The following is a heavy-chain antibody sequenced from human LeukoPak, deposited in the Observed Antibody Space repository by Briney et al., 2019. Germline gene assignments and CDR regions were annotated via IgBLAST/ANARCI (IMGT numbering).Heavy chain of an antibody. Sequence: GGSLRLSCAASGFTFSSYGMHWVRQAPGKGLEWVAFIRYDGSSKYYADSVKGRFTISRDNSKNTLYLQMNSLRAEDTAVYYCAKDSNGSGSYPYYFDYWGQGTLVTVSS. CDR2: IRYDGSSK. V-gene: IGHV3-30*02. J-gene: IGHJ4*02. CDR3: AKDSNGSGSYPYYFDY. D-gene: IGHD3-10*01. CDR1: GFTFSSYG.